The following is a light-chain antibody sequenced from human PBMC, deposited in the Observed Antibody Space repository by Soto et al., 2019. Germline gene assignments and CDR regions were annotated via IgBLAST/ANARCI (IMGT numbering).Light chain of an antibody. CDR1: QSISSSY. J-gene: IGKJ2*01. CDR3: QLYGGSHMFS. Sequence: EILLTQSPGTLSLAPGEGGTLSCRASQSISSSYLAWYQQKPGQSPRLLIYAASSRATGIPDRFSGSGSGTDFTLTISRLEPEDFAVYYCQLYGGSHMFSFGQGTKVDIK. CDR2: AAS. V-gene: IGKV3-20*01.